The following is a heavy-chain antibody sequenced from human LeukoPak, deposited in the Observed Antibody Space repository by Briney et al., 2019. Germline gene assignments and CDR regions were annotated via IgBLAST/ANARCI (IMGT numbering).Heavy chain of an antibody. D-gene: IGHD2-2*01. CDR2: MNPNSGNT. Sequence: EASVKVSCKASGYTFTSYDINWVRQATGQGLEWMGWMNPNSGNTGYAQKYQGRVTMTRNTSISTAYMELSSLRSEDTAVYYCARAVVVVPAADLEEGHAFDIWGQGTMVTVSS. J-gene: IGHJ3*02. CDR3: ARAVVVVPAADLEEGHAFDI. V-gene: IGHV1-8*01. CDR1: GYTFTSYD.